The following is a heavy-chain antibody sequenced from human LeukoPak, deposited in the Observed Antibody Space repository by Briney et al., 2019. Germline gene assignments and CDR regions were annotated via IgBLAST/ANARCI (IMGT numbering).Heavy chain of an antibody. D-gene: IGHD4-17*01. CDR1: GFTFSSYS. V-gene: IGHV3-48*01. J-gene: IGHJ6*03. CDR2: ISSSSSTI. Sequence: GGSLRLSCAASGFTFSSYSMNWVRQAPGKGLEWVSYISSSSSTIYYADSVKGRFTISRDNAKNSLYLQMNSLRAEDTAVYYCARGPGHDYGDYVPYYYYMDVWGKGTTVTVSS. CDR3: ARGPGHDYGDYVPYYYYMDV.